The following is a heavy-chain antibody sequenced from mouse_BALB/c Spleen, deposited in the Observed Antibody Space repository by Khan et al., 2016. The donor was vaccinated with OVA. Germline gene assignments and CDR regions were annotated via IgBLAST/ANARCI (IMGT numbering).Heavy chain of an antibody. D-gene: IGHD2-3*01. CDR3: ARDGSSYNDAMDY. J-gene: IGHJ4*01. V-gene: IGHV3-2*02. CDR2: ISSSGST. CDR1: GYSITSDYA. Sequence: EVQLQQSGPGLVKPSQSLSLTCTVTGYSITSDYAWNWIRQFPGNKLEWMGYISSSGSTNYNPALKSRISITRDTSKNQFFLQLNSVTTEDTATYCCARDGSSYNDAMDYWGQGTSVTVSS.